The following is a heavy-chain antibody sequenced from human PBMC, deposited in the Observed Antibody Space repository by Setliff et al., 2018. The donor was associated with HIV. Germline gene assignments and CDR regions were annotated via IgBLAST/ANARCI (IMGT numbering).Heavy chain of an antibody. Sequence: SETLSLTCSVSGDSISDTTYYWGWIRQPPGKGLEWIGNIYHSGRTLYKPSLKSRVTMSVDTSKSQFSLKLNSVTAADTAVYHCARLSSYRSSSYYFDYWGQGALVTVS. J-gene: IGHJ4*02. CDR1: GDSISDTTYY. D-gene: IGHD6-6*01. CDR2: IYHSGRT. V-gene: IGHV4-39*01. CDR3: ARLSSYRSSSYYFDY.